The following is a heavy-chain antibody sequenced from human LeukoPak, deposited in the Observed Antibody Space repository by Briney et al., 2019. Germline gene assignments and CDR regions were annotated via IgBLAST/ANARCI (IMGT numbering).Heavy chain of an antibody. J-gene: IGHJ4*02. Sequence: SETLSLTCTVSGGSISSSSYYWGWTRQPPGKGLEWIGSIYYSGSTYYNPSLKSRVTISVDTSKNQFSLKLSSVTAADTAVYYCARQADYDFWSGYLRATYYFDYWGQGTLVTVSS. CDR3: ARQADYDFWSGYLRATYYFDY. CDR1: GGSISSSSYY. D-gene: IGHD3-3*01. CDR2: IYYSGST. V-gene: IGHV4-39*01.